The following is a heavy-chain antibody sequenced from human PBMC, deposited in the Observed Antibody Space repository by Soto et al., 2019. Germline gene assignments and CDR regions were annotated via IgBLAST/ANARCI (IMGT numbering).Heavy chain of an antibody. CDR2: ISAYNANA. V-gene: IGHV1-18*01. CDR3: ARENSYFDY. J-gene: IGHJ4*02. Sequence: QIQLLQSGAEVKKPGASVKVTCKASGYTFRNFGISWLLQAPGQGLEWMGWISAYNANANYAQKFQGRLTMTADTSTSTAYMELRSLRSDDTAVYYCARENSYFDYWGQGTLVTVSS. CDR1: GYTFRNFG.